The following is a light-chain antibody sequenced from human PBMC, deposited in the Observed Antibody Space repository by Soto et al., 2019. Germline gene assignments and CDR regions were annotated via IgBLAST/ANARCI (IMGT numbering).Light chain of an antibody. CDR2: TIS. J-gene: IGKJ1*01. CDR1: QGLVLSDGNTY. Sequence: DVVMTQSPLSLPVPLGQPAYISCRSSQGLVLSDGNTYLRWFHQRPGQSPRRLIYTISDRASRVPDSFSGSGSGADFTLKISGLAAEDVGVYYCMQSAHWPWTFGPGTKVEV. CDR3: MQSAHWPWT. V-gene: IGKV2-30*01.